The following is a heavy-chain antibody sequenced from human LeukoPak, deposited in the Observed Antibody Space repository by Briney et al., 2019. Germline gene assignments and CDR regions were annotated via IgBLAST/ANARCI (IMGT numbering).Heavy chain of an antibody. CDR3: ARVGCSSTSCYFDY. CDR2: ISGSGGGT. V-gene: IGHV3-23*01. CDR1: GFTFSSYA. D-gene: IGHD2-2*01. J-gene: IGHJ4*02. Sequence: GGSLRLSCAASGFTFSSYAMSWVRQAPGKGLEWVSAISGSGGGTYYADSVRGRFTISRDNSKNTLYLQMNSLRAEDTAVYYCARVGCSSTSCYFDYWGQGTLVTVSS.